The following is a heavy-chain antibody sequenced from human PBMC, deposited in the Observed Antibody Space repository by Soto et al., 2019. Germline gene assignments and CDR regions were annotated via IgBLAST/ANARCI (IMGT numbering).Heavy chain of an antibody. CDR1: GFTFTSSA. CDR3: AKYCSGGSCFDY. V-gene: IGHV1-58*01. D-gene: IGHD2-15*01. Sequence: SVKVSCKASGFTFTSSAVQWVRQARGQRLEWIGWIVVGSGNTNYAQKFQGRVTITADESTSTAYMELSSLRSEDTAVYYCAKYCSGGSCFDYWGQGTLVTVSS. CDR2: IVVGSGNT. J-gene: IGHJ4*02.